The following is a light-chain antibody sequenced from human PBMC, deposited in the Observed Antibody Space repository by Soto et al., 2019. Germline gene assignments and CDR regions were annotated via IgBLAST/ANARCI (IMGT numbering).Light chain of an antibody. V-gene: IGLV2-14*01. J-gene: IGLJ1*01. Sequence: QSALTQPASVSGSPGQSITISCTGTSSDVGGYNYLSWFQQHPGKAPKLLLYEVTNRPSGISNRFSGSKSANTASLTISGLQAEDEADYYCCSYAGSGTSYVFGTGTKLTVL. CDR1: SSDVGGYNY. CDR3: CSYAGSGTSYV. CDR2: EVT.